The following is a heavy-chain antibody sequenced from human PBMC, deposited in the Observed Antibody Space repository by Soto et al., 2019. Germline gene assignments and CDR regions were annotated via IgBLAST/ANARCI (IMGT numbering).Heavy chain of an antibody. Sequence: QVQLQESGPGLVKPSQSLSLTCTVSGGSISSGGYYWSWIRQHPGKGLEWIGYIYYRGSTYYNPSLKSRVTISVDTSKNQFSLKLSSVTAAVTAVYYCARDRLGVVRIFDYWGQGTLVTVS. CDR1: GGSISSGGYY. V-gene: IGHV4-31*03. J-gene: IGHJ4*02. CDR3: ARDRLGVVRIFDY. CDR2: IYYRGST. D-gene: IGHD2-15*01.